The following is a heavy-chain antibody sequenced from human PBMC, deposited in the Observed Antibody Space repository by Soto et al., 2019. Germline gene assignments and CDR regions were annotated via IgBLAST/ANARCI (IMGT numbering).Heavy chain of an antibody. Sequence: PSVRMSITCSVCGGSIRGSYWTWIRQPAGKGLEWIGRIYSSGNTKYNPSLQSRVTMSLDTSNNQFSLRLTSVTAADTSVYYCARGQRLSYWFDPCGQGTFVT. V-gene: IGHV4-4*07. D-gene: IGHD2-15*01. CDR1: GGSIRGSY. J-gene: IGHJ5*02. CDR3: ARGQRLSYWFDP. CDR2: IYSSGNT.